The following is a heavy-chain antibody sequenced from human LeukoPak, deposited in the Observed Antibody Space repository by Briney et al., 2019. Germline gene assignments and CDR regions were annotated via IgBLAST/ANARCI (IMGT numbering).Heavy chain of an antibody. J-gene: IGHJ3*02. D-gene: IGHD3-22*01. Sequence: GASVKVSCKASGGTFSSYAISWVRQAPGQGLEWMGGIIPIFGTANYAQKFQGRVTITADESTSTAYMELSRLRAEDTAVYYCARCYDSSGSIDAFDIWGQGTMVTVSS. CDR3: ARCYDSSGSIDAFDI. CDR2: IIPIFGTA. V-gene: IGHV1-69*13. CDR1: GGTFSSYA.